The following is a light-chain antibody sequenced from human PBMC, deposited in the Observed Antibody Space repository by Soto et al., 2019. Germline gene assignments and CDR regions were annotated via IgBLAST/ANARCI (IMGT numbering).Light chain of an antibody. Sequence: EVIMTQSPATLSVSPGARATLSCRASQYIASNLAWYRQKPSQAPTLLIYRASTRATGIPARISGSGSGTEFTLTISSLQSEDFAVYYCQQYNNWPPLTFGGGTKVEIK. CDR1: QYIASN. CDR2: RAS. V-gene: IGKV3-15*01. CDR3: QQYNNWPPLT. J-gene: IGKJ4*01.